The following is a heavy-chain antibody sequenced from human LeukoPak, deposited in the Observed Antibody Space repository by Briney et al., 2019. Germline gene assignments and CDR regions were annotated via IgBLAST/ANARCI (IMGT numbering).Heavy chain of an antibody. V-gene: IGHV1-8*03. J-gene: IGHJ3*02. CDR3: ARGASGSYPGAFDI. Sequence: ASVKVSCKASGYTFTSYDINWVRQATGQGLEWMGWMNPNSGNTGYAQKFQGRVTITRNTSISTAYMELSSLRSEDTAVYYCARGASGSYPGAFDIWGQGTMVTVSS. CDR2: MNPNSGNT. CDR1: GYTFTSYD. D-gene: IGHD1-26*01.